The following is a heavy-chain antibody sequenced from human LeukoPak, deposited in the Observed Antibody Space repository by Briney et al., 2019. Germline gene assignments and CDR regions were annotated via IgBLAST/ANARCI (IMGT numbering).Heavy chain of an antibody. J-gene: IGHJ3*02. CDR2: INSDGSDT. Sequence: GGSLRLSCAASGFAFSSYWIHWVRQAPGKGLVWVSRINSDGSDTIYADSVEGRFTVSRHNAKTTVFLQMDSLRAEDTATYYCSRGGDFHGFDIWGQGTMVTVSS. CDR1: GFAFSSYW. D-gene: IGHD2-21*02. V-gene: IGHV3-74*01. CDR3: SRGGDFHGFDI.